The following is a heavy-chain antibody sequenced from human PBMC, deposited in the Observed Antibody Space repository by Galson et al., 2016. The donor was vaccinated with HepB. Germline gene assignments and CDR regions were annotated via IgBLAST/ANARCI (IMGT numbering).Heavy chain of an antibody. CDR2: ISYDGNKK. J-gene: IGHJ4*02. CDR1: GFTFSTYA. Sequence: SLRLSCAASGFTFSTYAMHWVRQAPGKGLEWVVVISYDGNKKYYAASVNGRFTIARDNSENTLYLQMHSLRAEDTAVYYCARDEDDPSYTIDFWGQGTLVSVSS. D-gene: IGHD3-10*01. CDR3: ARDEDDPSYTIDF. V-gene: IGHV3-30-3*01.